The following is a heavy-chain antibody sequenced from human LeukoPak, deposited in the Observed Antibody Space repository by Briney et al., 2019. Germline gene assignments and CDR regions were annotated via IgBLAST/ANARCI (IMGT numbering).Heavy chain of an antibody. V-gene: IGHV3-7*01. D-gene: IGHD3-10*01. CDR3: ARHRFTAGSGNDY. Sequence: GGSLRLSCAASGFTFSSYWMSWVRQAPGKGLEWVANIKQDGSEKYYVDSVKGRFTISRDNAKNSLYLQMNSLRAEDTAVYYCARHRFTAGSGNDYWGQGTLVTVSS. CDR2: IKQDGSEK. J-gene: IGHJ4*02. CDR1: GFTFSSYW.